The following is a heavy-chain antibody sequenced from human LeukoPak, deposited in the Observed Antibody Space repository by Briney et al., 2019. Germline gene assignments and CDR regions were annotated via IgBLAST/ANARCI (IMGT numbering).Heavy chain of an antibody. V-gene: IGHV4-39*01. CDR1: GGSISSSSYS. Sequence: PSETLSLTCTVSGGSISSSSYSWGWIRQPPGKGLEWFGSIYFSGSTYSNSSLKSRVTISENTSNNQFSLKLISVTAADTAVYYCARSTVSYYYDSSGYYHGPFDYWGQGTVVTVSS. CDR2: IYFSGST. D-gene: IGHD3-22*01. CDR3: ARSTVSYYYDSSGYYHGPFDY. J-gene: IGHJ4*02.